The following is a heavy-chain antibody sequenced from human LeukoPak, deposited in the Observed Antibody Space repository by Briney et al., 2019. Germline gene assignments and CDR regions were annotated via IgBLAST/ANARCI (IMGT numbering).Heavy chain of an antibody. CDR3: VRGGPSTWS. V-gene: IGHV3-74*01. Sequence: GGSLRLSCAVSGFTFKLYWMHWVRQAPGKGPVWVSRINDDGSDTTYADSVKGRFTISRDEAKNMLFLQMNSLRAEDTAVYYCVRGGPSTWSWGQGTLVTVSS. CDR1: GFTFKLYW. J-gene: IGHJ5*02. CDR2: INDDGSDT. D-gene: IGHD2-15*01.